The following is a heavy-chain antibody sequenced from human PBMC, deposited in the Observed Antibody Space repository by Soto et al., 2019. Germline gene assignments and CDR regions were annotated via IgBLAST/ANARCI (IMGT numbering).Heavy chain of an antibody. CDR2: IYYSGST. Sequence: SETLSLTCTVSGGSISSYYWSWIRQPPGKGLEWIGYIYYSGSTNYNPSLKSRVTISVDTSKNQFSLKLSSVTAADTAVYYCARLGSGHSSSWIDYWGQGTLVTVSS. CDR1: GGSISSYY. V-gene: IGHV4-59*12. CDR3: ARLGSGHSSSWIDY. D-gene: IGHD6-13*01. J-gene: IGHJ4*02.